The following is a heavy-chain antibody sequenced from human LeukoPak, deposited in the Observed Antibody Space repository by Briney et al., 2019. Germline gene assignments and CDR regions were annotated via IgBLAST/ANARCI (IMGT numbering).Heavy chain of an antibody. D-gene: IGHD3-22*01. V-gene: IGHV4-38-2*02. CDR2: IYHSGST. Sequence: SETLSLTCTVSGYSISSGYYWGWIRQPPGKGLEWIGSIYHSGSTYYNPSLKSGVTISVDTSKNQFSLKLTSVTAADTAVYYCARESRDYYDSSGPDYWGQGALVTVSS. CDR1: GYSISSGYY. J-gene: IGHJ4*02. CDR3: ARESRDYYDSSGPDY.